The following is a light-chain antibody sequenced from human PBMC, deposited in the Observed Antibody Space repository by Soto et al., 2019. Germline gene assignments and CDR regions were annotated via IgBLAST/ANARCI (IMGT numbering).Light chain of an antibody. CDR1: QSVGSN. J-gene: IGKJ2*01. Sequence: EVVLTQSPATLSVSPGERAILSCRASQSVGSNLAWYQQKPGQAPRLLIYEAATRATGIPARFSGSGSGTEFALTISRLQSEDFAVFYCQQYNSWPPNTFGQGTKLAIK. V-gene: IGKV3-15*01. CDR3: QQYNSWPPNT. CDR2: EAA.